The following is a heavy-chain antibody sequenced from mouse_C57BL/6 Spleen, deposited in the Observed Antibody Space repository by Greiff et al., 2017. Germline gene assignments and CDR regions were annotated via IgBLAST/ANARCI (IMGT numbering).Heavy chain of an antibody. Sequence: VQLQQPAASLFNPLASFNLSCKASGYTFTSYWMHWVKQRPGQGLEWIGMIHPNSGSTNYNEKFKSKATLTVDKSSSTAYMQLSSLTSEDSAVYYCARSIGGSWFAYWGQGTLVTVSS. J-gene: IGHJ3*01. CDR1: GYTFTSYW. D-gene: IGHD3-1*01. CDR3: ARSIGGSWFAY. V-gene: IGHV1-64*01. CDR2: IHPNSGST.